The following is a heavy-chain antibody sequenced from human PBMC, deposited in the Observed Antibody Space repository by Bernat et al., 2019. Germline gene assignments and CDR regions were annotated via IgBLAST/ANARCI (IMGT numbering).Heavy chain of an antibody. CDR1: GGSISSYY. J-gene: IGHJ6*02. CDR2: IYYSGST. Sequence: QVQLQESGPGLVKPSETLSLTCTVSGGSISSYYWSWIRQPPGKGLEWIGYIYYSGSTNYNPSLKSRVTISVDTSKNQFSLKLSSVTAADTAVYYCARDLEMTTVTRGSYYYYYGMDVWGQGTTVTVSS. D-gene: IGHD4-11*01. V-gene: IGHV4-59*12. CDR3: ARDLEMTTVTRGSYYYYYGMDV.